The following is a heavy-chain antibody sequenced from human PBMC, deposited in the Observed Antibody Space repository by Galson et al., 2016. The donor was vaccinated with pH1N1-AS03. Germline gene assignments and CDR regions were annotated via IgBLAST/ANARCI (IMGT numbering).Heavy chain of an antibody. J-gene: IGHJ5*02. CDR3: ARDRRDCSGGSCSQDGWFDP. Sequence: ETLSLTCSVSGASVSHYASYWGWIRQAPGKGLEWIATVSARGTTYHNPSLDSRLTISLDTSRNHFSLTLTSVTAADTAMYYCARDRRDCSGGSCSQDGWFDPWGQGTLVVVSS. CDR1: GASVSHYASY. D-gene: IGHD2-15*01. V-gene: IGHV4-39*07. CDR2: VSARGTT.